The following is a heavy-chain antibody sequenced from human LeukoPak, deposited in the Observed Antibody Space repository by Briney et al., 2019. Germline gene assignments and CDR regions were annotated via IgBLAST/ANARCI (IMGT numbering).Heavy chain of an antibody. CDR3: ARERLCSSTSCRYFDY. CDR1: GGSISSYY. CDR2: IYNSGNT. V-gene: IGHV4-4*08. Sequence: SETLSLTCTVSGGSISSYYWSWIRQPPGKGLEWIGYIYNSGNTNYNPSLKSRVTISVDTPKNQFSLKLSSVTAADPAVYYCARERLCSSTSCRYFDYWGQGTLVTVSS. J-gene: IGHJ4*02. D-gene: IGHD2-2*01.